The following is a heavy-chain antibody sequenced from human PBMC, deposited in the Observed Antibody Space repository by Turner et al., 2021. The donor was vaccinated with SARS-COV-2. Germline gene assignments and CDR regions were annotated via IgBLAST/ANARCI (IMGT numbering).Heavy chain of an antibody. J-gene: IGHJ4*02. Sequence: EVQLVETGGDLVQPGGSLRLSCAASGFTLSNYWMSWVRQAPGKGLEWVANIRQDGSEKEYVDSVKGRFTISRDNAKNSLYLQMNSLRVEDTAVYYCAGSGGWLLDLWCQGTLVTVSS. CDR1: GFTLSNYW. CDR2: IRQDGSEK. CDR3: AGSGGWLLDL. D-gene: IGHD6-19*01. V-gene: IGHV3-7*03.